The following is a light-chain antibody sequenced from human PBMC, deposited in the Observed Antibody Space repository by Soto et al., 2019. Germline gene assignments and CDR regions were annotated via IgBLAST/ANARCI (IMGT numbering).Light chain of an antibody. CDR3: QQYNQWPLT. CDR1: QSVNSY. Sequence: ETVMTQSPATLSVSPGERATLSCRAGQSVNSYLAWYQQKPGQAPRLLIRGASARATGIPAWFSGSGSGTEFTLTISSLQSEDFAVYYCQQYNQWPLTFGGGTKVEI. V-gene: IGKV3-15*01. CDR2: GAS. J-gene: IGKJ4*01.